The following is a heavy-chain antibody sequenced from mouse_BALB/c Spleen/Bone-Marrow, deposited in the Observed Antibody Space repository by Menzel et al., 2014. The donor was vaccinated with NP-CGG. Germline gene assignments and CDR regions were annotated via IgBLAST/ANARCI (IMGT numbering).Heavy chain of an antibody. CDR2: INPSNGRT. CDR1: GYTFTSYW. V-gene: IGHV1S81*02. Sequence: VQVVESGAELVKPGASVKLSCKASGYTFTSYWMHWVKQRPGQGLEWIGEINPSNGRTNYNEKFKSKATLTVDKSPSTAYMQLSSLTSEDSAVYYCARWGITLAYWGQGTLVTVSA. J-gene: IGHJ3*01. CDR3: ARWGITLAY. D-gene: IGHD2-4*01.